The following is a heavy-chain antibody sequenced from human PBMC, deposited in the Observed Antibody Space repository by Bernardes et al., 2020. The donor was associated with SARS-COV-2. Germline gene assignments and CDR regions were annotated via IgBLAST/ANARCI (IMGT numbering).Heavy chain of an antibody. J-gene: IGHJ4*02. CDR2: INGDGSSI. V-gene: IGHV3-74*01. CDR3: ARGSGNYYFDY. Sequence: VGSLILSCAASGFTFRSYWMHWVRLGPGQGPVWVSRINGDGSSINYADSVKGRFTISRDNARNTLYLEMNSLRAEDTAVYYCARGSGNYYFDYWGQGTLVTVSS. CDR1: GFTFRSYW. D-gene: IGHD1-26*01.